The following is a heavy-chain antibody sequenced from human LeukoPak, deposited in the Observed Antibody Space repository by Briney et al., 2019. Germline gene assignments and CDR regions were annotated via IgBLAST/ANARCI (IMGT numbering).Heavy chain of an antibody. D-gene: IGHD4-17*01. J-gene: IGHJ4*02. CDR2: IYPGDSDT. V-gene: IGHV5-51*01. CDR3: ARQGEEARPDDYGDPLDY. Sequence: GESLKISCKGSGYSFTSYWIGWVRQMPGKGLEWMGIIYPGDSDTRYSPSFQGQVTISADKSISTAYLQWSSLKASDTAMYYCARQGEEARPDDYGDPLDYWGQGTLVTVSS. CDR1: GYSFTSYW.